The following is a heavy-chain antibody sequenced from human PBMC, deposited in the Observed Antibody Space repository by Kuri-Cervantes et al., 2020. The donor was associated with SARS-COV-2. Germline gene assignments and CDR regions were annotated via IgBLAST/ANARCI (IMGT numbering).Heavy chain of an antibody. J-gene: IGHJ4*02. CDR1: GGSFSGYY. CDR2: INHSGST. CDR3: AGSPGGVFDC. V-gene: IGHV4-34*01. Sequence: QTLSLTCAVYGGSFSGYYWSWIRQPPGKGLEWIGEINHSGSTNYNPSLKSRVTISVDTSKHQLSLKLGSVTAADTAVYYCAGSPGGVFDCWGQGTLVTVSS. D-gene: IGHD3-16*01.